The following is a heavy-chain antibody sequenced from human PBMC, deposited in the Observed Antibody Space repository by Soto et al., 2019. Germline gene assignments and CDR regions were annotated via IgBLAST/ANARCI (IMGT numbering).Heavy chain of an antibody. D-gene: IGHD3-10*01. CDR3: AKDIRSETITMVRGVTDY. Sequence: GGSLRLSCAASGFTFSSYAMSWVRQAPGKGLEWVSAISGSGGSTYYADSVKGRFTISRDNSKNTLYLQMNSLRAEDTAVYYCAKDIRSETITMVRGVTDYWGQGTLVTVS. V-gene: IGHV3-23*01. CDR1: GFTFSSYA. CDR2: ISGSGGST. J-gene: IGHJ4*02.